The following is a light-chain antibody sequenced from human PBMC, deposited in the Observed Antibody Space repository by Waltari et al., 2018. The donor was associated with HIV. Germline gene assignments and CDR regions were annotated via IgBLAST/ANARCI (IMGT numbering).Light chain of an antibody. Sequence: SYVLTQPPSVSVDPGETARITCGGTNIGSKSVQWYQQKPGQAPVLVIHDDNDRPSGIPERFSGSSSGTTATLTISRVEAGDEADYYCEVWDTTTDQWVFGGGTELAVL. J-gene: IGLJ3*02. CDR3: EVWDTTTDQWV. V-gene: IGLV3-21*04. CDR2: DDN. CDR1: NIGSKS.